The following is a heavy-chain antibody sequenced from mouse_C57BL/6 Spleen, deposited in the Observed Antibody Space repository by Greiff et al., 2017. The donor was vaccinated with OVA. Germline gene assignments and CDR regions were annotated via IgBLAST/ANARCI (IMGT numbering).Heavy chain of an antibody. CDR3: ARYRYYGSSYDWYFDV. D-gene: IGHD1-1*01. V-gene: IGHV1-75*01. CDR2: IFPGSGST. J-gene: IGHJ1*03. Sequence: QVQLQQSGPELVKPGASVKISCKASGYTFTDYYINWVKQRPGQGLEWIGWIFPGSGSTYYNEKFKGKATLTVDKSSSTAYMLLSSLTSEESAVYFCARYRYYGSSYDWYFDVWGTGTTVTVSS. CDR1: GYTFTDYY.